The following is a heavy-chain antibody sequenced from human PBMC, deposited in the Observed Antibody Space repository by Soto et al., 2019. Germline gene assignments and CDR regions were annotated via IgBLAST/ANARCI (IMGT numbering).Heavy chain of an antibody. Sequence: QVQLQESGPGLVKPSETLSLTCTVSGGDISTYYWTWIRQPAGKGLEWIGRIYSSGSTKYNTSLKIRVTMSLNTSKNQFSLRLSSVTAADTAVYYCARGQRFSDWFDPWGQGTLVTVSS. CDR3: ARGQRFSDWFDP. CDR2: IYSSGST. CDR1: GGDISTYY. D-gene: IGHD3-3*01. J-gene: IGHJ5*02. V-gene: IGHV4-4*07.